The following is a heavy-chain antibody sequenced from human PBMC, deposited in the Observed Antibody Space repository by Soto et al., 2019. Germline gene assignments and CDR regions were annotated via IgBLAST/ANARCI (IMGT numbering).Heavy chain of an antibody. CDR1: GFTFRTYD. Sequence: QVQLVESGGGMVQPGKSLRLSCAVSGFTFRTYDMHWVRQAPGRGLEWVAVVSYDASYQNYVDSVKGRFTVSRDNSKNTLFLQMNSLTPEDTAVYYCAKVSISKSSAVTFDSWGRGTLVTVSS. J-gene: IGHJ4*02. D-gene: IGHD2-15*01. V-gene: IGHV3-30*18. CDR2: VSYDASYQ. CDR3: AKVSISKSSAVTFDS.